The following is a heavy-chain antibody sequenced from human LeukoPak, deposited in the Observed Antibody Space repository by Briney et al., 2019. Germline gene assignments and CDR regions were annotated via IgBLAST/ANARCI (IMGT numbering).Heavy chain of an antibody. CDR2: IYYSGST. D-gene: IGHD6-13*01. V-gene: IGHV4-59*01. J-gene: IGHJ3*02. CDR3: ARDQIPAAGRGAFDI. Sequence: SSETLSLTCTVSGGSISSYYWSWIRQPPGKGLEWIGYIYYSGSTNYNPSPKSRVTISVDTSKKQFSLKLSSVTAADTAVYYCARDQIPAAGRGAFDIWGQGTMVTVSS. CDR1: GGSISSYY.